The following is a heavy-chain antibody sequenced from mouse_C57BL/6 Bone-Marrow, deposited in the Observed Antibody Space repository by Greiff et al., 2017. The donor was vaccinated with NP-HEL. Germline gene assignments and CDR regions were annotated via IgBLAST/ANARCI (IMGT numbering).Heavy chain of an antibody. V-gene: IGHV1-20*01. CDR1: GYSFTGYF. D-gene: IGHD1-1*01. Sequence: VQLQQSGPELVKPGDSVKISCKASGYSFTGYFMNWVMQSHGKSLEWIGRINPYNGDTFYNQKFKGTATLTVDKSSSTAHMELRSLTSEDSAVYYCARGSTVVGYAMDYWGQGTSVTVSS. J-gene: IGHJ4*01. CDR3: ARGSTVVGYAMDY. CDR2: INPYNGDT.